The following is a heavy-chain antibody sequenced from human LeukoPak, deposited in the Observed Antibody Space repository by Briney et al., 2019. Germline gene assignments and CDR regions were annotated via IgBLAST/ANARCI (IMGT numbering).Heavy chain of an antibody. J-gene: IGHJ6*03. CDR2: IIPIIGTA. D-gene: IGHD1-7*01. V-gene: IGHV1-69*13. CDR3: AREFPPTELELRGISYYMDV. Sequence: ASVKVSCKASGGTFTSYAISWVRQAPGQGLEWMGGIIPIIGTAKYAQKFQGRVTITADESTSTAYMELSSLRSEDTAVYYCAREFPPTELELRGISYYMDVWGKGTTVTVSS. CDR1: GGTFTSYA.